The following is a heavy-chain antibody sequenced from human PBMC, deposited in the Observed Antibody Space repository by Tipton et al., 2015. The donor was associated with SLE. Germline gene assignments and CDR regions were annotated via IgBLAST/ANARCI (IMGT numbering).Heavy chain of an antibody. CDR3: ASDLMRAPPQGFDV. CDR1: GGSISAYY. V-gene: IGHV4-59*01. CDR2: VHYSGST. Sequence: TLSLTCSLSGGSISAYYWSWIRQSPGMGLEWIGYVHYSGSTNYNPSLRGRVTVSVDTSKNQFSLKLNSVTAADTAVYFCASDLMRAPPQGFDVWGQGTMVTVS. D-gene: IGHD3-9*01. J-gene: IGHJ3*01.